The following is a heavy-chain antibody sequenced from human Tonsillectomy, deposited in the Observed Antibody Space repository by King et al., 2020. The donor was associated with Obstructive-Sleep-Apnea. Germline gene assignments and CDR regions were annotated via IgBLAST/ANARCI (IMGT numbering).Heavy chain of an antibody. CDR3: ATWYYDSSGYYFDY. Sequence: GQLVQSGAEVKKPGASVKVSCKVSGYTLTELSMHWVRQAPGKGLEWMGGFDPEDGETIYAQKFQGRVTMTEETSTDTAYMELSSLRSEATAVYYCATWYYDSSGYYFDYWGQGTLVTVSS. J-gene: IGHJ4*02. V-gene: IGHV1-24*01. CDR1: GYTLTELS. D-gene: IGHD3-22*01. CDR2: FDPEDGET.